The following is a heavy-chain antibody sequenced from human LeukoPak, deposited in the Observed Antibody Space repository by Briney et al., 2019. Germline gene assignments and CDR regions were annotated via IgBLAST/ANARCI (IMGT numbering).Heavy chain of an antibody. CDR1: GFTFSSAW. Sequence: GGSLRLSCAASGFTFSSAWMTWVRQAPGKGLEWVGRIKSEADGGASEYAAPVKGRFIISRDDSKNTLYLQMNSLRAEDTAVYYCARGISPSRWGFGELRTPGYFDYWGQGTLVTVSS. V-gene: IGHV3-15*01. D-gene: IGHD3-10*01. CDR3: ARGISPSRWGFGELRTPGYFDY. CDR2: IKSEADGGAS. J-gene: IGHJ4*02.